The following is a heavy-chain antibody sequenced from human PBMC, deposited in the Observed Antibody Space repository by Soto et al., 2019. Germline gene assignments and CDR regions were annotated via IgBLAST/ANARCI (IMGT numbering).Heavy chain of an antibody. CDR3: ARESLKGATTLYYYYGMDV. Sequence: TLSLTCTVSGGSISSGGYYWSWIRQHPGKGLEWIGYIYYSGSTYYNPSLKSRVTISVDTSKNQFSLKLSSVTAADTAVYYCARESLKGATTLYYYYGMDVWGQGTTVTVSS. CDR2: IYYSGST. V-gene: IGHV4-31*03. CDR1: GGSISSGGYY. D-gene: IGHD5-12*01. J-gene: IGHJ6*02.